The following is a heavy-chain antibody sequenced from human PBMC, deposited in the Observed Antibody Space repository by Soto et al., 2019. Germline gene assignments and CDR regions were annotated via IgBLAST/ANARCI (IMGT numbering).Heavy chain of an antibody. Sequence: GGSLRLSCAASGFTFSSYSMNWVRQAPGKGLEWVSSISSSSSYIYYAVSVKGRFTISRDNAKNSLYLQMNSLRAEDTAVYYCARDPVTTYFYYGMDVWGQGTMVTVSS. CDR1: GFTFSSYS. J-gene: IGHJ6*02. V-gene: IGHV3-21*01. CDR2: ISSSSSYI. CDR3: ARDPVTTYFYYGMDV. D-gene: IGHD4-17*01.